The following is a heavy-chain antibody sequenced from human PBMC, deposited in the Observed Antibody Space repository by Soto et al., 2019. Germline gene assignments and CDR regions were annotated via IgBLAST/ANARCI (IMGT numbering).Heavy chain of an antibody. D-gene: IGHD3-10*01. J-gene: IGHJ2*01. CDR3: ARDLWVLQARNWYFDL. V-gene: IGHV1-69*01. CDR1: GGTFSSYA. CDR2: IIPIFGTA. Sequence: QVQLVQSGAEVKKPGSSVKVSCKASGGTFSSYAISWVRQAPGQGLEWMGGIIPIFGTANYAQKFQGRVTITADESTSTAYMELSSLRSEDTAVYYCARDLWVLQARNWYFDLWGRGPLVTVSS.